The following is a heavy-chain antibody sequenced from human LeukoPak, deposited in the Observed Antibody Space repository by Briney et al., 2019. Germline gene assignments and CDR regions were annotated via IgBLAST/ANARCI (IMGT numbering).Heavy chain of an antibody. CDR1: GFTFSSFT. CDR2: ISGSSSTI. J-gene: IGHJ4*02. CDR3: ARSFDC. Sequence: GGSLRLSCAASGFTFSSFTMNWVRQAPGKGLEWVSYISGSSSTIYYEESVKGRFTISRDNAKNSLYLQVNSLRAEDTAVYYCARSFDCWGQGTLVTVSS. V-gene: IGHV3-48*04.